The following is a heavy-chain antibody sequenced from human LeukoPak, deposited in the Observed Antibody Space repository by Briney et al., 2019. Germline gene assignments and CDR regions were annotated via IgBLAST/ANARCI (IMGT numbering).Heavy chain of an antibody. J-gene: IGHJ4*02. CDR3: ARDHTSRDGYTSYYFDY. CDR2: INPNSGGT. D-gene: IGHD5-24*01. CDR1: GYTFTVYY. Sequence: GASVRVSSTASGYTFTVYYMHWVRQAPGQGGEWMGWINPNSGGTNYAQKFQGRVTMTRHTSISTAYMELSRLRSDDTAVYYCARDHTSRDGYTSYYFDYWGQGTLVTVSS. V-gene: IGHV1-2*02.